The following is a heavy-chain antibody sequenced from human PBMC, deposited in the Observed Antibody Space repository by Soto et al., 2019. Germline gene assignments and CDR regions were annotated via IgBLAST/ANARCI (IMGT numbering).Heavy chain of an antibody. CDR3: AKATLPYYYESPFDY. CDR2: ISGSGGST. V-gene: IGHV3-23*01. CDR1: GFTFSSYA. D-gene: IGHD3-22*01. Sequence: EVQLLESGGGLVQPGGSLRRSCAASGFTFSSYAMSCVRQAPGKGLEWVSAISGSGGSTDYADSVKGRFTISRDNSKNTLYLQMNSLRAEDTSVYYCAKATLPYYYESPFDYWGQGTLVTVSS. J-gene: IGHJ4*02.